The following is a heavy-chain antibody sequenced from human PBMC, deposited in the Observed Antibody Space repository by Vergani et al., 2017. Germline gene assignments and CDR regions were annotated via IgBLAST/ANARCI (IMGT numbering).Heavy chain of an antibody. V-gene: IGHV1-46*03. J-gene: IGHJ4*02. CDR2: INPSGGHT. CDR3: AIGDYGNLPGYRY. CDR1: GYTFSNYY. D-gene: IGHD3-9*01. Sequence: QVQVVQSGAEVKKSGASVKVSCKTSGYTFSNYYMHWVRQAPGQGFEWMGIINPSGGHTNYAQKFQGRVTMTSDTSTRTVYMELSSLGSEDTAIYCCAIGDYGNLPGYRYWVEGALVTVSA.